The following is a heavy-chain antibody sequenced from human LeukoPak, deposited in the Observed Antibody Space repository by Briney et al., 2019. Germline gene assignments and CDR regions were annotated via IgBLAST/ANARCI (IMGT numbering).Heavy chain of an antibody. Sequence: SQTLSLTCAISGDSVSSNSAAWNWIRQSPSRGLEWLGRTYYRSKWYNDYAVSVKSRITINPDTSKNQFSLQLNSVTPEDTAVYYCARDPGYSGYISYYFDYWGQGTLVTVSS. J-gene: IGHJ4*02. D-gene: IGHD5-12*01. CDR3: ARDPGYSGYISYYFDY. CDR2: TYYRSKWYN. V-gene: IGHV6-1*01. CDR1: GDSVSSNSAA.